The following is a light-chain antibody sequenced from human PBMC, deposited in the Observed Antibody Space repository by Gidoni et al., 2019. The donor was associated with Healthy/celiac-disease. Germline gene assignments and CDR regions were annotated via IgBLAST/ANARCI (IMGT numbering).Light chain of an antibody. CDR2: DAS. Sequence: EMVLPQSPATLSLSPGARATLSCSASQRVSSYLAWYQQRPGQAPRLLIYDASNRATGIPARFSGSGSGTDFILTISSLEPEDFAVYYCQQRSNWPPLTFGGGTKVEIK. J-gene: IGKJ4*01. CDR3: QQRSNWPPLT. V-gene: IGKV3-11*01. CDR1: QRVSSY.